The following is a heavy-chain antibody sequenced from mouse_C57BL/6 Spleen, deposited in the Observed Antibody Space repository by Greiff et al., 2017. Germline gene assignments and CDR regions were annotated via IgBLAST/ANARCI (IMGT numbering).Heavy chain of an antibody. CDR2: ISSGGSYT. J-gene: IGHJ4*01. CDR1: GFTFSSYG. Sequence: EVQLVESGGDLVKPGGSLKLSCAASGFTFSSYGMSWVRQTPDKRLEWVATISSGGSYTNYPDSVKGRFTISRDNAKNTLYLQMSSLKSEDTAMYYCAIRGYAAMDYWGQGTSVTVSS. CDR3: AIRGYAAMDY. V-gene: IGHV5-6*01. D-gene: IGHD2-2*01.